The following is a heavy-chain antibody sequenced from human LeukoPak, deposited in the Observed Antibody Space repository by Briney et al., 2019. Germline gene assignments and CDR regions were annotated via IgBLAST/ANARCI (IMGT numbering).Heavy chain of an antibody. CDR3: AREDDNWFDP. CDR2: IYYSGST. CDR1: GGSISIYY. V-gene: IGHV4-59*01. Sequence: SETLSLTCTVSGGSISIYYWSWIRQPPGKGLEWIGYIYYSGSTNYNPSLKSRVTISVDTSKNQFSLKLSSVTAADTAVYYCAREDDNWFDPWGQGTLVTVSS. J-gene: IGHJ5*02.